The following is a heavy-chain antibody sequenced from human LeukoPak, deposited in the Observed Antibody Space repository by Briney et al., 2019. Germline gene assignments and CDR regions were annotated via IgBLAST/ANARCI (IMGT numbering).Heavy chain of an antibody. CDR3: AAEQSIAARPYYYYYGMDV. CDR1: GFTFTSSA. CDR2: IVVGSGNT. D-gene: IGHD6-6*01. Sequence: SVKVSCKASGFTFTSSAMQWVRQARGQRLEWIGWIVVGSGNTNYAQKFQERVTITRDMSTSTAYMELSSLRSEDTAVYYCAAEQSIAARPYYYYYGMDVWGQGTAVTVSS. J-gene: IGHJ6*02. V-gene: IGHV1-58*02.